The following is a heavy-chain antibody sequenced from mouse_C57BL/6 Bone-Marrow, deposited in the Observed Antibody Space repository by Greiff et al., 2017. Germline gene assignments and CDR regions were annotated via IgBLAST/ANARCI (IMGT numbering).Heavy chain of an antibody. Sequence: VNVVESGPGLVAPSQSLSITCTVSGFSLTSYAISWVRQPPGKGLEWLGVIWTGGGTNYNSALKSRLSISKDNSKSQVFLKMNSLQTDDTARYYCARNSMRDYYAMDYWGQGTSVTVSS. J-gene: IGHJ4*01. V-gene: IGHV2-9-1*01. CDR2: IWTGGGT. CDR3: ARNSMRDYYAMDY. D-gene: IGHD2-3*01. CDR1: GFSLTSYA.